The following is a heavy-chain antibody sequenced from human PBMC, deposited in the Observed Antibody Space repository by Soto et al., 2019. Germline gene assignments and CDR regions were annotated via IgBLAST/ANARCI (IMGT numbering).Heavy chain of an antibody. CDR1: GFTFRSSC. CDR2: IKSDGSST. J-gene: IGHJ6*02. CDR3: ARRYSSSSREDYYYGMDV. Sequence: PGGSLRLSCAASGFTFRSSCIHWVRQAPGKGLVWVSRIKSDGSSTSYADSVKGRFTISRDNAKNTLYLQMNSLRAEDTAVYYCARRYSSSSREDYYYGMDVWGQGTTVTVSS. D-gene: IGHD6-6*01. V-gene: IGHV3-74*01.